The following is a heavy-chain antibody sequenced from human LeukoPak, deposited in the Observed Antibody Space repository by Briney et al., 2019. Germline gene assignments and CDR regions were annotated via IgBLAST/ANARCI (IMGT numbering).Heavy chain of an antibody. CDR1: GGSISSYY. J-gene: IGHJ4*02. CDR2: IYYSGST. Sequence: ASETLSLTCTVSGGSISSYYWSWIRQPPGKGLEWIGYIYYSGSTNYNPSLKSRVTISVDTSKNQFSLKLSSVTAADTAVYYCARKQWLRTCFDYWSQGTLVTVSS. D-gene: IGHD6-19*01. CDR3: ARKQWLRTCFDY. V-gene: IGHV4-59*01.